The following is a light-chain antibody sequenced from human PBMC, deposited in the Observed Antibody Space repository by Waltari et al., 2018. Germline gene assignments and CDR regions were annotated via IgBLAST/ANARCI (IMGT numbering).Light chain of an antibody. CDR3: QQYGTSRT. V-gene: IGKV3-20*01. Sequence: EIMLTQSPGTLSLSPGERATLSCRASQSVGSSYLAWYQQKPGQAPRLLIYGASSRATDIPARFSGSGSGTDFTLTISRLEPEDFAVYYCQQYGTSRTFGQGTKVEIK. CDR1: QSVGSSY. CDR2: GAS. J-gene: IGKJ1*01.